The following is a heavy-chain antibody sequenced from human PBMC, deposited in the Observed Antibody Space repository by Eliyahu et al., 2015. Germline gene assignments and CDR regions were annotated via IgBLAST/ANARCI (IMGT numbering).Heavy chain of an antibody. D-gene: IGHD2-2*01. CDR1: GFXFSSXG. V-gene: IGHV3-33*01. CDR3: ARDRFYCSSTSCYYYYYGMDV. CDR2: IWYDGSNK. Sequence: QVQLVESGGGVVQPGRSLRLSCAASGFXFSSXGXPWGRQAPGKGLEGVAVIWYDGSNKYYADSVKGRFTISRDNSKNTLYLQMNSLRAEDTAVYYCARDRFYCSSTSCYYYYYGMDVWGQGTTVTVSS. J-gene: IGHJ6*02.